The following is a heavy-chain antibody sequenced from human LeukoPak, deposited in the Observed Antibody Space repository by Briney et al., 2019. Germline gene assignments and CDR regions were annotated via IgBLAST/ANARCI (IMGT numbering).Heavy chain of an antibody. J-gene: IGHJ4*02. D-gene: IGHD6-13*01. CDR2: IYTSGST. CDR3: AREPTIAAAFFDY. CDR1: GGSISSSSYY. V-gene: IGHV4-61*02. Sequence: PSETLSLTCTVSGGSISSSSYYWSWIRQPAGKGLEWIGRIYTSGSTNYNPSLKSRVTISVDTSKNQFSLKLSSVTAADTAVYYCAREPTIAAAFFDYWGQGTLVTVSS.